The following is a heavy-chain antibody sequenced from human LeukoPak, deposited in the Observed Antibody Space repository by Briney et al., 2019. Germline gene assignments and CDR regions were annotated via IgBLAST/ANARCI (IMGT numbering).Heavy chain of an antibody. V-gene: IGHV3-7*02. CDR1: GFTFRNYW. Sequence: GGSLRLSCAASGFTFRNYWMTWVRQAPGKGLEWVANIKQDGSEKYYVGSVKGRFTISRDNSKTSLYLQMSSLRAEDTAVYYCARGGSSGYHYNAFDIWGLGTMVTVSS. CDR3: ARGGSSGYHYNAFDI. CDR2: IKQDGSEK. D-gene: IGHD3-22*01. J-gene: IGHJ3*02.